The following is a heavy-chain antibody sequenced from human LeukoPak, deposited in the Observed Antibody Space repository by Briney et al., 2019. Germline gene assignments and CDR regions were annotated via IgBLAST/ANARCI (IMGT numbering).Heavy chain of an antibody. CDR1: GGSISSGGYY. CDR3: VRARMDGLGTPYFDS. Sequence: SQTLSLTCTVSGGSISSGGYYWSWIRQHPGKGLEWIGYIYYSGSTYYNPSLKSRVTISVDTSKNQFSLKLSSVTAADTAVYYCVRARMDGLGTPYFDSCGQGTLVTVSS. CDR2: IYYSGST. D-gene: IGHD3-10*01. V-gene: IGHV4-31*03. J-gene: IGHJ4*02.